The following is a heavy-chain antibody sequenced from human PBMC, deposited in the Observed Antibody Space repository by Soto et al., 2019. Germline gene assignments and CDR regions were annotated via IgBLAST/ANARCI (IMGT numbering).Heavy chain of an antibody. J-gene: IGHJ4*02. CDR2: INHSGST. CDR1: GGSFSGYY. CDR3: ARGPKLYYGSGSHYWRVFDY. D-gene: IGHD3-10*01. Sequence: SETLSLTCAVYGGSFSGYYWSWIRQPPGKGLEWIGEINHSGSTNYNPSLKSRVTISVDTSKNQFSLKLSSVTAADTAVYYCARGPKLYYGSGSHYWRVFDYWGQGTLVTVSS. V-gene: IGHV4-34*01.